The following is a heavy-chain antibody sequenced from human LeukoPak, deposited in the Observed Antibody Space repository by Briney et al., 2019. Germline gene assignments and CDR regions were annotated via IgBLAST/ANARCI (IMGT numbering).Heavy chain of an antibody. CDR2: IYHSGST. J-gene: IGHJ3*02. CDR3: ARDCGSDCSQAFDI. V-gene: IGHV4-4*02. CDR1: GGSISSSNW. Sequence: SETLSLTCAVSGGSISSSNWWSWVRQPPGKGLEWIGEIYHSGSTNYNPSLKSRVTISVDKSKNQFSLKLSSVTAADTAVYYCARDCGSDCSQAFDIWGQGTMVTVSS. D-gene: IGHD2-21*02.